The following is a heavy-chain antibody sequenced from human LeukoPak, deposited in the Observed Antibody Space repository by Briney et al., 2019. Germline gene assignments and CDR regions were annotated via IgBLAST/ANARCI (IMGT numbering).Heavy chain of an antibody. CDR3: ARGGDF. V-gene: IGHV3-30*03. Sequence: GRSLRLSCAASGFTFSSYGMHWVRQAPGKGLEWVAVISYDGSNKYYADFVKGQFSISRDNSKNTLYLQMDSLTTEDTAVYYCARGGDFWGQGTLVTVSS. CDR2: ISYDGSNK. D-gene: IGHD2-21*01. J-gene: IGHJ1*01. CDR1: GFTFSSYG.